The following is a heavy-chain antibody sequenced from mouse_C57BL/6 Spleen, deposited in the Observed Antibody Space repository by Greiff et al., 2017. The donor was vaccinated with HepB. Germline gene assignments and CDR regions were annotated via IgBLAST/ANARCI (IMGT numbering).Heavy chain of an antibody. CDR3: ARDYGSTRFAY. V-gene: IGHV1-52*01. Sequence: VKLQQPGAELVRPGSSVKLSCKASGYTFTSYWMHWVKQRPIQGLEWIGNIDPSDSETHYNQKFKDKATLTVDKSSSTAYMQLSSLTSEDSAVYYCARDYGSTRFAYWGQGTLVTVSA. CDR2: IDPSDSET. CDR1: GYTFTSYW. D-gene: IGHD1-1*01. J-gene: IGHJ3*01.